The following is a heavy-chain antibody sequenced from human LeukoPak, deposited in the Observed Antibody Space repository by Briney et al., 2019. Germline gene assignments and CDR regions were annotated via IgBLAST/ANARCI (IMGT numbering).Heavy chain of an antibody. Sequence: SETLSLTCAVSGGSISSGGYSWSWIRRPPGKGLEWIGYIYHSGSTYYNPSLKSRVTISVDRSKNQFSLKLSSVTAADTAVYYCARGNDYGDDLPRSWGQGTLVTVSS. J-gene: IGHJ5*02. CDR1: GGSISSGGYS. CDR2: IYHSGST. D-gene: IGHD4-17*01. V-gene: IGHV4-30-2*01. CDR3: ARGNDYGDDLPRS.